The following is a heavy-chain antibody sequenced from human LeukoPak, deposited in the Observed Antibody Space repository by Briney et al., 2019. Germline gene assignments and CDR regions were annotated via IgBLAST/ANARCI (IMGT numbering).Heavy chain of an antibody. Sequence: EASVKVSCKASGGTFSSYAISWVRQAPGQGLEWMGGIIPIFGTANYAQKFQGRVTITADESTSTAYMELRSLRSDDTAVYYCARDLRTAWIQLWSLAYGMDVWGQGTTVTVSS. D-gene: IGHD5-18*01. J-gene: IGHJ6*02. CDR1: GGTFSSYA. V-gene: IGHV1-69*13. CDR2: IIPIFGTA. CDR3: ARDLRTAWIQLWSLAYGMDV.